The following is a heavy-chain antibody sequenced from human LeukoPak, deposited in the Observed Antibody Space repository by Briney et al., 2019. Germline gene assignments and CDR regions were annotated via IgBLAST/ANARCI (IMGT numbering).Heavy chain of an antibody. CDR2: IWYDGSNK. D-gene: IGHD3-22*01. CDR3: ARGNYDSSGCPDY. J-gene: IGHJ4*02. V-gene: IGHV3-33*01. Sequence: GGSLRLSCAASEFXFTTYGIHWVRQAPGKGLEWVAVIWYDGSNKYYADSVKGRFTISRDNSKNTLYLQMNSLRAEDTAVYYCARGNYDSSGCPDYWGQGTLVTVSS. CDR1: EFXFTTYG.